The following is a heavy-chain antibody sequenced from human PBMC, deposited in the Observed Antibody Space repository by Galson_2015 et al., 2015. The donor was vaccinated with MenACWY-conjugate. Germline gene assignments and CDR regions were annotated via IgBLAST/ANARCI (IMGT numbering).Heavy chain of an antibody. CDR3: ASLAGQWLENLDY. V-gene: IGHV4-39*01. D-gene: IGHD6-19*01. CDR1: GGSISSSSHY. J-gene: IGHJ4*02. CDR2: IYYSGST. Sequence: ETLSLTCNVSGGSISSSSHYWGWIRQPPGKGLEWIGSIYYSGSTYYNPSLKSRVTISIDTSKIQFSLKLTSVTAADTAIYYCASLAGQWLENLDYWGQGTLVTVPS.